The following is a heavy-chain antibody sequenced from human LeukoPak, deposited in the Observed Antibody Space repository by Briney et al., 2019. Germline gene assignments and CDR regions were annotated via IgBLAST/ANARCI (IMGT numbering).Heavy chain of an antibody. V-gene: IGHV1-2*02. CDR1: GYTFTGYY. Sequence: ASVKVSCKASGYTFTGYYMHWVRQAPGPGLEWMGWINPNSGGTNYAQKFQGRVTMTRDTSISTAYMELSRLRSDDTAVYYCASGDYVWGSYRLSDYWGQGTLVTVSS. J-gene: IGHJ4*02. D-gene: IGHD3-16*02. CDR2: INPNSGGT. CDR3: ASGDYVWGSYRLSDY.